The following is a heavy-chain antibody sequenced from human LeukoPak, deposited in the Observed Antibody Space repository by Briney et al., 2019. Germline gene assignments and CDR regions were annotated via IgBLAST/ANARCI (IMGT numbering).Heavy chain of an antibody. CDR2: IYYSGST. V-gene: IGHV4-59*01. Sequence: SETLSLTCTASGGSISSYYWSWIRQPPGKGLEWIGYIYYSGSTNYSPSLKSRVTISVDTSKNQFSLKLSSVTAADTAVYYCARAGPIAGATIVYYYGMDVWGQGTTVTVSS. J-gene: IGHJ6*02. CDR1: GGSISSYY. D-gene: IGHD1-26*01. CDR3: ARAGPIAGATIVYYYGMDV.